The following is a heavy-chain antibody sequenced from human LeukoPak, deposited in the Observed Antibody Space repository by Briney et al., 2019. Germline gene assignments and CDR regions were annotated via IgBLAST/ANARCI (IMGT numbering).Heavy chain of an antibody. CDR3: ATYTRHCSGGTCYSIDY. CDR2: VYYDGSN. J-gene: IGHJ4*02. CDR1: GDSIRSYH. V-gene: IGHV4-59*08. Sequence: PSETLSLTCTVSGDSIRSYHWTWIRQPPGRRLEWIGYVYYDGSNQYNPSLKSRVTISLATSNSQFSLKLSSVTAADTAIYYCATYTRHCSGGTCYSIDYWGQGTLVSVSS. D-gene: IGHD2-15*01.